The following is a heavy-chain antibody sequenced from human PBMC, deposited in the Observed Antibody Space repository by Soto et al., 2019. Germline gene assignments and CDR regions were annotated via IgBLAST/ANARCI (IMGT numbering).Heavy chain of an antibody. D-gene: IGHD2-15*01. CDR1: GYSFTSYW. V-gene: IGHV5-51*01. Sequence: PGESLKISCKGSGYSFTSYWIGWVRQMPGKGLEWMGIIYPGDSDTRYSPSFQGQVTISADKSISTAYLQWSSLKASDTAMYYCARRGYCSGGSCYTNYYYGMDVWGQGTTVTVSS. J-gene: IGHJ6*02. CDR3: ARRGYCSGGSCYTNYYYGMDV. CDR2: IYPGDSDT.